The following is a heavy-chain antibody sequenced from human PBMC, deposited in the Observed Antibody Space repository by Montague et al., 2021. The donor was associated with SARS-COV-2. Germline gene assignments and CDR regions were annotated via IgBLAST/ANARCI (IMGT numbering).Heavy chain of an antibody. CDR3: ARSGVGIFDFSYFDS. CDR1: GFSISSGYY. V-gene: IGHV4-38-2*02. J-gene: IGHJ4*02. D-gene: IGHD3-3*01. Sequence: SETLSLTCSVSGFSISSGYYWGRIRQTPGKGLEWIGSRYQNGATYYSPSLKRPVTILLDTSKNQFSLSLTSVTAADTAVYYCARSGVGIFDFSYFDSWGQGSRVIVSS. CDR2: RYQNGAT.